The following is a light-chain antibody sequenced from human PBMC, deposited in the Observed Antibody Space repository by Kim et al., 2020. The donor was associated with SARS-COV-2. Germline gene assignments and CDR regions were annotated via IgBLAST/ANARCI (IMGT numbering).Light chain of an antibody. CDR1: QGISNN. J-gene: IGKJ2*01. CDR2: TTS. CDR3: QQVNAFPHT. Sequence: DIQLTQSPSFLSASVGDRVTITCRASQGISNNLAWYQQKPGKAPKLLIYTTSTLQSGVPSRFSGSGSGTEFTLTISSLQPGDFATYCCQQVNAFPHTFGQGTKLEI. V-gene: IGKV1-9*01.